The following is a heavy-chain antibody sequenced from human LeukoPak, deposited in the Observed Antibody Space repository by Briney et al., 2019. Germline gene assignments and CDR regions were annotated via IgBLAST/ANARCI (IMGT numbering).Heavy chain of an antibody. CDR2: ICWNSGSI. D-gene: IGHD6-19*01. CDR3: AKGLIAVAGRGGFDY. J-gene: IGHJ4*02. Sequence: PGRSLRLSRAASGFTLADYAMQWVRQAPGKGLGWVSGICWNSGSIGYADSVKGRFTISRDNAKNSLYLQMNSLRAEDTALYYCAKGLIAVAGRGGFDYWGQGTLVTVSS. CDR1: GFTLADYA. V-gene: IGHV3-9*01.